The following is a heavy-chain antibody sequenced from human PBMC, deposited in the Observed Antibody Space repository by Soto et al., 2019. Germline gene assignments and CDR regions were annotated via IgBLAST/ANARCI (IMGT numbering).Heavy chain of an antibody. Sequence: GESLKISCKGSGYSFASYWIGWVRQMPGKGLEWMGIIYPGDSDTRYSPSFQGQVTISADKSISTAYLQWSSLKASDTAMYYCARRIDDYGDFFDYWGQGTLVTVSS. V-gene: IGHV5-51*01. CDR3: ARRIDDYGDFFDY. J-gene: IGHJ4*02. CDR2: IYPGDSDT. CDR1: GYSFASYW. D-gene: IGHD4-17*01.